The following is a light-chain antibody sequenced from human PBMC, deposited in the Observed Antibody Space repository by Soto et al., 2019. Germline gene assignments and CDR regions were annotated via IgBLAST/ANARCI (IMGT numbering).Light chain of an antibody. J-gene: IGKJ4*01. V-gene: IGKV1-39*01. CDR3: QQSYSTFALT. Sequence: DIQMTQSPSSLSASVGDRVTITCRASQSISSSLNWYQQKPGKAPTLLIYAASSLQSGVPSRFSGSGSGTDFTLTISILQPEDFATYYCQQSYSTFALTFGGGTKVEIK. CDR2: AAS. CDR1: QSISSS.